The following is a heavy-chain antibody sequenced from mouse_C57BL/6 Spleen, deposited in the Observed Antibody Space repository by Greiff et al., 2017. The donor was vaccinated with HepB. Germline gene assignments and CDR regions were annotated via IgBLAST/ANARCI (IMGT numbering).Heavy chain of an antibody. CDR2: ISYDGSN. Sequence: VQLQESGPGLVKPSQSLSLTCSVTGYSITSGYYWNWIRQFPGNKLEWMGYISYDGSNNYNPSLKNRISITRDTSKNQFFLKLNSVTTEDTATYYCARDFLTSWGQGTSVTVSS. J-gene: IGHJ4*01. D-gene: IGHD4-1*01. CDR1: GYSITSGYY. V-gene: IGHV3-6*01. CDR3: ARDFLTS.